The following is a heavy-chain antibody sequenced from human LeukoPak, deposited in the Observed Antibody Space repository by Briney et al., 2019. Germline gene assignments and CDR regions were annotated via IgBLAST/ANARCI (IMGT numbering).Heavy chain of an antibody. CDR3: ARRYDSSGYYNP. CDR2: INHSGST. D-gene: IGHD3-22*01. Sequence: SETLSLTCAVYGGSFSGYYWSWIRQPPGKGLEWIGEINHSGSTNYNPSLKSRVTISVDTSKNQFSLKLSSVTAADTAVYYCARRYDSSGYYNPWGQGTLVTVSS. J-gene: IGHJ4*02. CDR1: GGSFSGYY. V-gene: IGHV4-34*01.